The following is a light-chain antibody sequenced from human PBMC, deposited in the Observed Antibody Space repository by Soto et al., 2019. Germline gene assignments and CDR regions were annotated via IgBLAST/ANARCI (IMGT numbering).Light chain of an antibody. CDR3: QSYDSSNHSYV. V-gene: IGLV6-57*02. CDR2: EDN. Sequence: NFMLTQPHSVSESPGKTVTISCTGSSGSIASNYVQWYQQRPGSAPTTVIYEDNQRPSGLPDRFSGSIDSSSNSASLTISGLKTEDEADYYCQSYDSSNHSYVFGTGTKLTVL. J-gene: IGLJ1*01. CDR1: SGSIASNY.